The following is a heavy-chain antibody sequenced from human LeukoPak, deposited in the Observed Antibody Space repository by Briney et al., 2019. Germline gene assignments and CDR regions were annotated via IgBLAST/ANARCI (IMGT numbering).Heavy chain of an antibody. D-gene: IGHD4-17*01. CDR2: IKQDGTEK. Sequence: GESLRLSCAASGFTFTTYWMSWVRQAPGKGLEWVANIKQDGTEKYYVDSVKGRFTISRDNTKNSLYLQMDSLTADDTAVYFCACLRGPSDYWGQGTLVTVSS. CDR3: ACLRGPSDY. J-gene: IGHJ4*02. CDR1: GFTFTTYW. V-gene: IGHV3-7*01.